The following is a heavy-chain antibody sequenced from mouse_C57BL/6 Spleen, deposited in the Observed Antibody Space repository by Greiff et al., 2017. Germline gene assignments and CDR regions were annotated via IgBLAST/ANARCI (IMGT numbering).Heavy chain of an antibody. D-gene: IGHD1-1*01. J-gene: IGHJ2*01. V-gene: IGHV1-81*01. Sequence: VQLQQSGAELARPGASVKLSCKASGYTFTSYGISWVKQRTGQGLGWIGEIYPRSGNTYYNEKFKGKATLTADKSSSTAYMGLRSLTSEDSAVYFCARWGDYGSSRYFDYWGQGTTLTVSS. CDR3: ARWGDYGSSRYFDY. CDR1: GYTFTSYG. CDR2: IYPRSGNT.